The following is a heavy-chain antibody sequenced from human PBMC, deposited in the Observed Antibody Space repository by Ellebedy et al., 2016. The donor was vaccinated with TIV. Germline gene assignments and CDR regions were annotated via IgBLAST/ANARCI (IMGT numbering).Heavy chain of an antibody. CDR3: AREGLPPDIVVVAAARQYYFDY. V-gene: IGHV3-74*01. D-gene: IGHD2-2*01. Sequence: GESLKISXAASGFTFRAYWMHWVRQAPGKGLVWVSRIDFDGSGTSYADSVKGRFTISRDNAKNTLYLQMNSLRAEDTAVYYCAREGLPPDIVVVAAARQYYFDYWGQGTLVTVSS. CDR2: IDFDGSGT. J-gene: IGHJ4*02. CDR1: GFTFRAYW.